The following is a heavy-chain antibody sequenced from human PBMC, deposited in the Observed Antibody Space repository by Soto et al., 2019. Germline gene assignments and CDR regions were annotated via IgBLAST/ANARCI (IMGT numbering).Heavy chain of an antibody. Sequence: ASVKVSCKASGYTFTSYGISWVRQAPGQGLEWMGWISAYNGNTNYAQKLQGRVTMTTDTSTSKAYMDLRSLRSDDTAVYYCVLRFLEWLPLYYFDYWGQGTLVTVSS. CDR2: ISAYNGNT. J-gene: IGHJ4*02. D-gene: IGHD3-3*01. V-gene: IGHV1-18*01. CDR3: VLRFLEWLPLYYFDY. CDR1: GYTFTSYG.